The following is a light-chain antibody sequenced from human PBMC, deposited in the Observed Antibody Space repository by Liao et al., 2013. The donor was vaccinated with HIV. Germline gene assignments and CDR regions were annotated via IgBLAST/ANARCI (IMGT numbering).Light chain of an antibody. CDR3: EAWYFSTGV. CDR1: HLGDRY. J-gene: IGLJ1*01. Sequence: SFELTQPPSVSVSPGQTASITCSGNHLGDRYVSWYQQRPGQSPVLVIYQDSKRPSGIHERFSGSNSGNTATLTIRGTQAVDEADYFCEAWYFSTGVFGTGPRSPS. CDR2: QDS. V-gene: IGLV3-1*01.